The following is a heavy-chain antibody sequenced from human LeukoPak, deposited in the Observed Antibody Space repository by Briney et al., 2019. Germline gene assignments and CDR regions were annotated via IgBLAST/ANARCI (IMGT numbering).Heavy chain of an antibody. CDR3: ATCFHISGYDYWYWSDP. J-gene: IGHJ5*02. Sequence: GASVKVSCKASGGTFSSYAISWVRQAPGKGLEWMGGFDPEDGETIYAQKFQGRVTMTEDTSTDTAYMELSSLRSEDTAVYYCATCFHISGYDYWYWSDPWGQGTLVTVSS. D-gene: IGHD5-12*01. CDR1: GGTFSSYA. V-gene: IGHV1-24*01. CDR2: FDPEDGET.